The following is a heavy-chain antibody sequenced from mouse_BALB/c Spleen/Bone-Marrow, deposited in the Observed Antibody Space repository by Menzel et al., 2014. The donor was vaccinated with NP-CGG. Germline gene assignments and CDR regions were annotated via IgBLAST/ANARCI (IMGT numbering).Heavy chain of an antibody. V-gene: IGHV7-3*02. D-gene: IGHD1-1*01. Sequence: EVKLAESGGGLVQPGGSLRLSCAPSGFTFTDYYMSWVRQPPGKALEWLGFIRNKANGYTTEYGASVKGRFTISRDNSQSILYLQMNTLRAEDRATYYCARDIGLLRFGYWGQGTTLTVSS. J-gene: IGHJ2*01. CDR1: GFTFTDYY. CDR3: ARDIGLLRFGY. CDR2: IRNKANGYTT.